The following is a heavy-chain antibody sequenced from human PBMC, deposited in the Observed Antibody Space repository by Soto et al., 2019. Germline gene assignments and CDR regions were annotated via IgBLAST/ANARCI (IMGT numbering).Heavy chain of an antibody. CDR1: GFTFSSSD. V-gene: IGHV3-30*03. D-gene: IGHD1-26*01. CDR2: ISIDLNRQ. Sequence: QVQLMESGGGVVQPGRSLRLSCTASGFTFSSSDIHWVRQAPGKGLEWVAHISIDLNRQYYADPVKGRFTGSRDNSKNTVYLQMSSLRGDDTAIYYCARGPTSGAFDIWGRGTMVTVSS. J-gene: IGHJ3*02. CDR3: ARGPTSGAFDI.